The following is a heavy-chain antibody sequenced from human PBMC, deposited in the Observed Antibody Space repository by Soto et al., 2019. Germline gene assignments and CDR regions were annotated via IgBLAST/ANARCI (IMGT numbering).Heavy chain of an antibody. Sequence: ASVKVSCKASGYTFTSYAMHWVRQAPGQRLEWMGWINAGNGNTKYSQKFQGRVTITRDTSASTAYMELSSLRSEDTAVYYCAGRYGYCSSTSCRGGWFDPWGQGTLVTVSS. J-gene: IGHJ5*02. CDR1: GYTFTSYA. V-gene: IGHV1-3*01. CDR3: AGRYGYCSSTSCRGGWFDP. D-gene: IGHD2-2*03. CDR2: INAGNGNT.